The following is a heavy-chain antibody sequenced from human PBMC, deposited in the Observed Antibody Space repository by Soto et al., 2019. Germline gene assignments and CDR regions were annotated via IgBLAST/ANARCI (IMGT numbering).Heavy chain of an antibody. J-gene: IGHJ4*02. V-gene: IGHV4-39*01. D-gene: IGHD1-26*01. CDR1: GGSISSSSYY. CDR3: ARLKGGTRRTYSGSYGDAY. CDR2: IYYSGST. Sequence: QLQLQESGPGLVKPSETLSLTCTVSGGSISSSSYYWGWIRQPPGKGLEWIGSIYYSGSTYYNPSLKSRVTISVDTSKNQFSLKLSSVTAADTAVYYCARLKGGTRRTYSGSYGDAYWGQGTLVTVSS.